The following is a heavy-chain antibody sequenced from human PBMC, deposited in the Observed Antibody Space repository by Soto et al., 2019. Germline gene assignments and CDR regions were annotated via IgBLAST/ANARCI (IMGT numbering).Heavy chain of an antibody. V-gene: IGHV3-30*03. Sequence: QVQLVESGGGVVQPGKSLRLSCVGSGFTFNNYGIHWVRQAPGKGLEWVAVISYEGRYTSYGDSVQGRFTISRDNSKNTVYLQMKSLIEEDTAVYFCVRDLGSSASVSYPDFWGQGTLVTFST. CDR2: ISYEGRYT. J-gene: IGHJ4*02. CDR1: GFTFNNYG. CDR3: VRDLGSSASVSYPDF. D-gene: IGHD3-16*02.